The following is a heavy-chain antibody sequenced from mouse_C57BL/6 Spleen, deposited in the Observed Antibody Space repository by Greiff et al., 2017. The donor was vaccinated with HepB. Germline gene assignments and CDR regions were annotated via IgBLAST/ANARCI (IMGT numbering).Heavy chain of an antibody. Sequence: VQLQQSGPVLVKPGASVKMSCKASGYTFTDYYMNWVKQSHGKSLEWIGVINPYNGGTSYNQKFKGKATLTVDKSSSTAYMELNSLTSEDSAVYYCASDLPLYAMDYWGQGTSVTVSS. V-gene: IGHV1-19*01. D-gene: IGHD2-1*01. CDR2: INPYNGGT. CDR3: ASDLPLYAMDY. J-gene: IGHJ4*01. CDR1: GYTFTDYY.